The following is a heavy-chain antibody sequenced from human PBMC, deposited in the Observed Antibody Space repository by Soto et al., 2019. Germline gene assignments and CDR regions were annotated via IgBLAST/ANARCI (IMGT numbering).Heavy chain of an antibody. CDR3: STRAYDTNGYYRFDP. V-gene: IGHV4-34*01. CDR2: INHSGST. CDR1: GGSLSGYS. D-gene: IGHD3-22*01. Sequence: SETLSLTCAVYGGSLSGYSWSWIRQTPGKGLEWIGEINHSGSTNYNPSLKSRVTISLDTSKNQFSLTLSAVTAADTAMYYCSTRAYDTNGYYRFDPWGQGTLVTVSS. J-gene: IGHJ5*01.